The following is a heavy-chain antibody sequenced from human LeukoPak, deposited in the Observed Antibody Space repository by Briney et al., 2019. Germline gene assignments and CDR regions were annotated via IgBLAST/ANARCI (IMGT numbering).Heavy chain of an antibody. V-gene: IGHV4-59*01. Sequence: SETPSLTCTVSGGSISSYYWSWIRQPPGKGLEWIGYIYYSGSTNYNPSLKSRVTISVDTSKNQFSLKLSSVTAADTAVYYCARVPRYCTNGVCYHYYYGMDVWGQGTTVTVSS. CDR2: IYYSGST. D-gene: IGHD2-8*01. J-gene: IGHJ6*02. CDR3: ARVPRYCTNGVCYHYYYGMDV. CDR1: GGSISSYY.